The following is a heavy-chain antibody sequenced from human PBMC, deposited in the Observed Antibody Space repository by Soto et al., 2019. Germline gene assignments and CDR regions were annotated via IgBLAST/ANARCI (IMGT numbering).Heavy chain of an antibody. J-gene: IGHJ1*01. CDR1: EFTISRYA. Sequence: GGSLRLSCAAAEFTISRYAMNWVRQAPGKGLEWVSAISGSGGSTYYADSVKGRFTISRDNSKNTLYLQMNSLRAEDTAVYYCAKGYDFWSGYPEYFQHWGQGTLVTVSS. V-gene: IGHV3-23*01. CDR3: AKGYDFWSGYPEYFQH. D-gene: IGHD3-3*01. CDR2: ISGSGGST.